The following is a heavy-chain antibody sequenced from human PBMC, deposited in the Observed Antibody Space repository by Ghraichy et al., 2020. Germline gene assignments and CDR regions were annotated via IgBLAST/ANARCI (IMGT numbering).Heavy chain of an antibody. CDR2: IYWDDDK. Sequence: SGPTLVKPTQTLTLTCTFSGFSITDNGVGVGWIRQPPGKALEWLALIYWDDDKRYSPSLKSRVTITKDTSKNQVVLTMTNTDPVDTATYFCARDLTSSLAYFDSWGQGARVTVSS. CDR3: ARDLTSSLAYFDS. D-gene: IGHD6-13*01. J-gene: IGHJ4*02. CDR1: GFSITDNGVG. V-gene: IGHV2-5*02.